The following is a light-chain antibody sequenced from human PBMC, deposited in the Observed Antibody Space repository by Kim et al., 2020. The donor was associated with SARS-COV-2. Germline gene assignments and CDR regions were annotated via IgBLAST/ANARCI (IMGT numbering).Light chain of an antibody. J-gene: IGKJ1*01. Sequence: SASVGDRVPITCRASQSITIWLAWYQQKPGRAPNLLIDKASSLESGVPSRFSGSGYGTEFSLTITSLQPDDFATYFCQQYDTFPWTFGQGTKLEI. CDR2: KAS. V-gene: IGKV1-5*03. CDR3: QQYDTFPWT. CDR1: QSITIW.